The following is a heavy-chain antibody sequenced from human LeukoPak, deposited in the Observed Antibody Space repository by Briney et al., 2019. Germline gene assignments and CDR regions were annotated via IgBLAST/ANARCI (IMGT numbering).Heavy chain of an antibody. D-gene: IGHD1-26*01. V-gene: IGHV3-48*03. Sequence: AGGSLRLSCAASGFTFSSYEMNWVRQAPGKGLEWVSYISSSGSTIYYADSVKGRFTISRDNAKNSLYLQMNSLRAENTAVYYCAREGGSYYYMDVWGKGTTVTISS. J-gene: IGHJ6*03. CDR3: AREGGSYYYMDV. CDR1: GFTFSSYE. CDR2: ISSSGSTI.